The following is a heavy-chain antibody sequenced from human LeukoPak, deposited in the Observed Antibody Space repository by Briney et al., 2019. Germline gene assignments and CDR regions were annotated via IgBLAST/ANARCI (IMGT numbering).Heavy chain of an antibody. CDR1: GYTLTSYY. J-gene: IGHJ4*02. D-gene: IGHD6-6*01. CDR2: INPSGGST. CDR3: ARAYSSSSPFDY. Sequence: ASVKVSCKASGYTLTSYYLHWVRQAPGQGLEWMAIINPSGGSTSYAQKFQGRVTMTRDTSTSTVYLELSSLRSEDTAVYYCARAYSSSSPFDYWGQGTLVTVSS. V-gene: IGHV1-46*01.